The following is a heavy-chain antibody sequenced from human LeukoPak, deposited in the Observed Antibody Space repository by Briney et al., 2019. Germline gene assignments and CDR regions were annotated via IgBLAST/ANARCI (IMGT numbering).Heavy chain of an antibody. J-gene: IGHJ5*02. CDR2: ISAYNGNT. CDR3: ARKADSSGRGGLYNWFDP. D-gene: IGHD3-22*01. Sequence: ASVKVSCKASGYTFTSYGISWVRQAPGQGLEWMGWISAYNGNTNYAQKLQGRVTMTTDTSTSTAYMELRSLRSDDTAVYYCARKADSSGRGGLYNWFDPWGQGTLVTVSS. V-gene: IGHV1-18*01. CDR1: GYTFTSYG.